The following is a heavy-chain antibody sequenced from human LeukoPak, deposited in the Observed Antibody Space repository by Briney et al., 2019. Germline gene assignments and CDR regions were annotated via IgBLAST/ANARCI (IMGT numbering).Heavy chain of an antibody. J-gene: IGHJ3*02. Sequence: PGGSLRLSCAASGFTVSSNYMSWVRQAPGKGLEWVSVIYSGGSTYYADSVKGRFTISRDNSKNTLYLQMNSLRAEDTAVYYCARPYSSSWYYAFDIWGQGTMVTVSS. CDR1: GFTVSSNY. CDR2: IYSGGST. V-gene: IGHV3-66*01. D-gene: IGHD6-13*01. CDR3: ARPYSSSWYYAFDI.